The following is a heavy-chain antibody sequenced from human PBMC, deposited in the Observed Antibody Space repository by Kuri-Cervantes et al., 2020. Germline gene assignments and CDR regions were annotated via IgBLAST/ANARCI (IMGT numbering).Heavy chain of an antibody. V-gene: IGHV5-51*01. CDR1: GYSFTSHW. D-gene: IGHD2-15*01. Sequence: GGSLRLSCKGSGYSFTSHWIGWVRQMPGKGLEWMGIIYPGDSDTRYSPSFQGQVTISADKSISTAYLQWSSLKASDTAMYYCARGGYCSGGSCYRRGDWFAPWGQGTLVTVSS. CDR2: IYPGDSDT. J-gene: IGHJ5*02. CDR3: ARGGYCSGGSCYRRGDWFAP.